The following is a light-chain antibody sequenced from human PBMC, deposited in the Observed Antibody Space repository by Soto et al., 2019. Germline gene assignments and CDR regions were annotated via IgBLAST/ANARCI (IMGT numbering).Light chain of an antibody. V-gene: IGKV3-20*01. J-gene: IGKJ2*01. CDR2: GAS. CDR3: QQYGRSPPYT. CDR1: QSVSSNY. Sequence: EIVLTQSPGTLSLSPGERATLSCRASQSVSSNYLAWYQRKPGQAPRLLIHGASIKATGIPDRFIGSGSGKDFTLTISRLEPEDFAVYYCQQYGRSPPYTFGQGTNLEIK.